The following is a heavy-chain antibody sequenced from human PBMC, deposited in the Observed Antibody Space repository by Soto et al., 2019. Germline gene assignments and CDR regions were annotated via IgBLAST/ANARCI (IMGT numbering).Heavy chain of an antibody. CDR3: ARDGGDRMVYAINYYGMDV. Sequence: GGSLRLSCAASGFTFSSYSMNWVRQAPGKGLEWVSYISSSSSTIYYADSVKGRFTISRDNAKNSLYLQMNSLRDEDTAVYYCARDGGDRMVYAINYYGMDVWGQGTTVTVSS. CDR1: GFTFSSYS. J-gene: IGHJ6*02. V-gene: IGHV3-48*02. D-gene: IGHD2-8*01. CDR2: ISSSSSTI.